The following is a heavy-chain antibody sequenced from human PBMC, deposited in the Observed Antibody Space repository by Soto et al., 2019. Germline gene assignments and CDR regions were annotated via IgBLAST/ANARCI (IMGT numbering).Heavy chain of an antibody. D-gene: IGHD3-10*01. J-gene: IGHJ6*02. CDR1: GGSISSYY. V-gene: IGHV4-59*01. Sequence: SETLSLTCTVSGGSISSYYWSWIRQPPGKGLEWIGYIYYSGSTNYNPSLKSRVTISVDTSKNQFSLKLSSVTAADTAVYYCARTTMVRGVINDYYYGMDVWGQGTTVT. CDR2: IYYSGST. CDR3: ARTTMVRGVINDYYYGMDV.